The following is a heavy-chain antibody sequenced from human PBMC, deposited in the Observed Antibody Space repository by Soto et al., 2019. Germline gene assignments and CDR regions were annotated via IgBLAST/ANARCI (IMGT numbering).Heavy chain of an antibody. CDR1: GFRFSIYS. J-gene: IGHJ4*02. CDR2: ITSDTNTI. D-gene: IGHD6-19*01. Sequence: EVQLVESGGGLVHPGGSLRLSCAASGFRFSIYSMNWVRQAPGKGLEWSAYITSDTNTIKYADSVKGRFTISRDNAKNSVYLQMKSLRDEDTAVYYCARSVEGHFDYWGQGTVVTVSS. CDR3: ARSVEGHFDY. V-gene: IGHV3-48*02.